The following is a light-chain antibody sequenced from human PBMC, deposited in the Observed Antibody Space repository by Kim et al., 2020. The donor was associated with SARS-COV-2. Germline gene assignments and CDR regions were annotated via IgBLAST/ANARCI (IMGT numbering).Light chain of an antibody. V-gene: IGKV1-27*01. Sequence: EIQMTQSPSSLSASVGDRVTITCRASQGISSNVAWYQQKPGDVPKLLIYDASALLSGVPSRFSGSGSGTDFTLTISSLQPEDVATYYCQKYNGAPWTFGQGTKVDFK. J-gene: IGKJ1*01. CDR1: QGISSN. CDR2: DAS. CDR3: QKYNGAPWT.